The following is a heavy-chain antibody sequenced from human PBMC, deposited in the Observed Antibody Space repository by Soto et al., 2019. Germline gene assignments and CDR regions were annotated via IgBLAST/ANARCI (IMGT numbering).Heavy chain of an antibody. Sequence: PGGSLRLSCATSGFILSDCAMNWVRQAPGKGQEWVSYISSSSSVIDYADSVKGRFTVSRDNARNSLYPQMNSLRAEDTAVYYCARDLSWGSNWYYYMDVWGKGTTVTVSS. J-gene: IGHJ6*03. CDR2: ISSSSSVI. CDR3: ARDLSWGSNWYYYMDV. CDR1: GFILSDCA. V-gene: IGHV3-48*01. D-gene: IGHD7-27*01.